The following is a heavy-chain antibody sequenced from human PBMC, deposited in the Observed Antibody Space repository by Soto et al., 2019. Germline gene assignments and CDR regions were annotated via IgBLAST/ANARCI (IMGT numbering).Heavy chain of an antibody. CDR2: ISYDGSNK. D-gene: IGHD3-10*01. Sequence: GGSLRLSCAASGFTFSSYAMHWVRQAPGKGLEWVAVISYDGSNKYYADSVKGRFTISRDNSKNTLYLQMNSLRAEDTDVYYCASTMVRGVNMYWGQGTLVTSPQ. J-gene: IGHJ4*02. V-gene: IGHV3-30-3*01. CDR3: ASTMVRGVNMY. CDR1: GFTFSSYA.